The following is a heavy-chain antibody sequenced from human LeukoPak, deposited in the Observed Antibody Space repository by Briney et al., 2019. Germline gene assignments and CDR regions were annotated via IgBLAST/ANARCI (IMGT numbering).Heavy chain of an antibody. J-gene: IGHJ4*02. V-gene: IGHV3-21*01. D-gene: IGHD1-14*01. CDR1: GFTFSNYA. CDR2: ISRSGNFI. Sequence: PGGSLRLSCPASGFTFSNYAMNWVRQAPGKGLEWVSSISRSGNFIYYGDSVKGRFTISRDNAKKSLYLQMNSLRAEDTAVYYCARVETTGRTWGEGTLVSVSA. CDR3: ARVETTGRT.